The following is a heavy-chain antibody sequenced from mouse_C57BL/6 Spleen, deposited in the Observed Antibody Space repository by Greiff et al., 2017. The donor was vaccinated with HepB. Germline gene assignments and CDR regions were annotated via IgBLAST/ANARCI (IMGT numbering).Heavy chain of an antibody. CDR3: AKDGYNMDY. CDR2: IHPNSGST. V-gene: IGHV1-64*01. D-gene: IGHD2-3*01. CDR1: GYTFTSYW. Sequence: QVHVKQPGAELVKPGASVKLSCKASGYTFTSYWMHWVKQRPGQGLEWIGMIHPNSGSTNYNEKFKSKATLTVDKSSSTAYMQRSSLTSEDSAVYYCAKDGYNMDYWGQGTSVTVSS. J-gene: IGHJ4*01.